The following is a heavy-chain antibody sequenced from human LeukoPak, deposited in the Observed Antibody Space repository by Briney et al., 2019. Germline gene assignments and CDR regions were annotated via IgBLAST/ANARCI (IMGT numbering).Heavy chain of an antibody. D-gene: IGHD3-22*01. CDR1: GASISSSAYF. Sequence: PSETLSLTCTVSGASISSSAYFWDWVRQPPGKGLEWIGEINHSGSTNYNPSLKSRVTISVDTSKNQFSLKLSSVTAADTAVYYCARQDYYDSSGYKYYFDYWGQGTLVTVSS. CDR2: INHSGST. CDR3: ARQDYYDSSGYKYYFDY. V-gene: IGHV4-39*01. J-gene: IGHJ4*02.